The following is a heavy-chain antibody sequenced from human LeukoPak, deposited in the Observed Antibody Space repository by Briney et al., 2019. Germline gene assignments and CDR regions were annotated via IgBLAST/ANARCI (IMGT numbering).Heavy chain of an antibody. V-gene: IGHV3-30*18. CDR3: AKDNYDGLRYLDWFADY. Sequence: GRSLRLSCAASGFTFSSYGMHWVRQAPGKGLXXXXXXXHSGRDEYAESVKGRFTISRDNSKNTVYRQMNSLRAEDTAIYYCAKDNYDGLRYLDWFADYWGQGTLVTVSA. D-gene: IGHD3-9*01. CDR2: XXHSGRDE. J-gene: IGHJ4*02. CDR1: GFTFSSYG.